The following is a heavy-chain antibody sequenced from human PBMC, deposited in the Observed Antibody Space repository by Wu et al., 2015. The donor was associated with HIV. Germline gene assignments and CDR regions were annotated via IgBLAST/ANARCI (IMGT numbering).Heavy chain of an antibody. V-gene: IGHV1-69*05. Sequence: QVQLVQSGAEVKKPGSSVKVSCKASGGTFSSYAISWVRQAPGQGLEWMGRIIPIFGTANYAQKFQGRVTITTDESTSTAYMELSSLRSEDTAVYYCARDYYDSSGYPPGYYGMDVWGQGDHGSPSP. CDR2: IIPIFGTA. CDR3: ARDYYDSSGYPPGYYGMDV. J-gene: IGHJ6*02. D-gene: IGHD3-22*01. CDR1: GGTFSSYA.